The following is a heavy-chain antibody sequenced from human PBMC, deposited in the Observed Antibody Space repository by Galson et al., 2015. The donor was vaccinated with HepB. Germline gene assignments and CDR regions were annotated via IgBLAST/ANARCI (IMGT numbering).Heavy chain of an antibody. CDR2: IIPIFGTA. V-gene: IGHV1-69*13. CDR1: GGTFSSYA. J-gene: IGHJ6*03. D-gene: IGHD1-26*01. CDR3: ARDSVGATSIGMITAMDV. Sequence: SVKVSCKASGGTFSSYAISWVRQAPGQGLEWMGGIIPIFGTANYAQKFQGRVTITADESTSTAYMELSSLRSEDTAVYYCARDSVGATSIGMITAMDVWGKGTTVTVSS.